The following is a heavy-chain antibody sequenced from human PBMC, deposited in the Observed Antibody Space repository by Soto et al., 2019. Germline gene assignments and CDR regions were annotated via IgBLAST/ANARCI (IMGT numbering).Heavy chain of an antibody. V-gene: IGHV3-48*01. CDR1: GFTFSSYS. CDR2: ISSSSSTI. J-gene: IGHJ4*02. D-gene: IGHD3-10*01. Sequence: GGSLRLSCAASGFTFSSYSMNWVRQAPGKGLEWVSYISSSSSTIYYADSVKGRFTISRDNAKNSLYLQMNSLRAEDTAVYYCARVWVRYYGSGSTRDYWGQGTLVTVSS. CDR3: ARVWVRYYGSGSTRDY.